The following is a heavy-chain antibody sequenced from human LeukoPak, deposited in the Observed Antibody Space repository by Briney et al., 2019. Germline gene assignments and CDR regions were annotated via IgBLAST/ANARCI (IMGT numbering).Heavy chain of an antibody. V-gene: IGHV4-61*02. CDR1: GGSISSGSYY. D-gene: IGHD6-13*01. CDR3: ARDEAAALDR. Sequence: SETLSLTCTVSGGSISSGSYYWSWIRQPAGKGLEWIGRIYTSGSTNHNPSLKSRVTISVDTSKNQFSLKLSSVTAADTAVYYCARDEAAALDRWGQGTLVTVSS. J-gene: IGHJ5*02. CDR2: IYTSGST.